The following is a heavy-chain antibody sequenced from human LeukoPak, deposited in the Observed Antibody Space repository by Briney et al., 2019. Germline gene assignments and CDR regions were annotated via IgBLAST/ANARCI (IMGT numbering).Heavy chain of an antibody. CDR2: IYHSGST. V-gene: IGHV4-4*02. CDR1: GGSISSSNW. CDR3: ARDSSGTFDY. Sequence: TSGTLSLTCAVSGGSISSSNWWSWVRQPPGKGLEWIGEIYHSGSTNYNPSLKSRVTISVDTSKNQFSLKLSSVTAADTAVYYCARDSSGTFDYWGQGTLVTVSS. D-gene: IGHD6-19*01. J-gene: IGHJ4*02.